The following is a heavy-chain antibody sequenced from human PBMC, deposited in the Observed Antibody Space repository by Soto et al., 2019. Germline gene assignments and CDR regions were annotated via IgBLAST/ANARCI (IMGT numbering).Heavy chain of an antibody. CDR3: ARASMIYGMDV. J-gene: IGHJ6*01. Sequence: SETLSLTCTVSGGSFSSYSWSWFRQPAGKGLEWIGRIYTSGSTNYNPSLKSRVTMSVDTSKNQFSLKLSSVTAADTAVYYCARASMIYGMDVWGRGTTVPVSS. CDR2: IYTSGST. V-gene: IGHV4-4*07. CDR1: GGSFSSYS. D-gene: IGHD3-16*01.